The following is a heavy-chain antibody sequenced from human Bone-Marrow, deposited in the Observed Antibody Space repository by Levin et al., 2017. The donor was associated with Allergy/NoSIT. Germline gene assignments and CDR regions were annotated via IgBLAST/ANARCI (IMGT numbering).Heavy chain of an antibody. CDR3: ALEGSGRSPFDAFDI. D-gene: IGHD3-10*01. Sequence: SCAASGFTFSSYGMHWVRQAPGKGLEWVAVISYDGSNKYYADSVKGRFTISRDNSKNTLYLQMNSLRAEDTAVYYCALEGSGRSPFDAFDIWGQGTMVTVSS. V-gene: IGHV3-30*03. CDR1: GFTFSSYG. J-gene: IGHJ3*02. CDR2: ISYDGSNK.